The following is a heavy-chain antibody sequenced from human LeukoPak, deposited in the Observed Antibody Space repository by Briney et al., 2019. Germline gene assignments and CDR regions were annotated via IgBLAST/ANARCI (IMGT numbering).Heavy chain of an antibody. V-gene: IGHV3-74*01. J-gene: IGHJ3*01. Sequence: GGSLRLSCAASGFTFSNYWMHWFRQAPGKGLVWVSLINSDGSSTIYADSVKGRFTISRDNAKNTLYLQMNSLRAEDTAVYYYARGLTIFGVVNDAFDFWGQGTMVTVSS. CDR1: GFTFSNYW. D-gene: IGHD3-3*01. CDR2: INSDGSST. CDR3: ARGLTIFGVVNDAFDF.